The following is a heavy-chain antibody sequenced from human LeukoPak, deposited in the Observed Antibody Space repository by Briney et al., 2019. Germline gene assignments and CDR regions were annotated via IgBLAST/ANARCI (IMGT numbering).Heavy chain of an antibody. V-gene: IGHV4-59*01. CDR2: LYYSGST. CDR3: ARGFWGDYYDSSGYGAFDI. CDR1: GGSISSYY. Sequence: SETLSLTCTVSGGSISSYYWSWIRQPPGKGLVWIGYLYYSGSTNYNPSLKSRVTISVDTSKNQFSRKLSSVTAADTAVYYCARGFWGDYYDSSGYGAFDIWGQGTMVTVSS. D-gene: IGHD3-22*01. J-gene: IGHJ3*02.